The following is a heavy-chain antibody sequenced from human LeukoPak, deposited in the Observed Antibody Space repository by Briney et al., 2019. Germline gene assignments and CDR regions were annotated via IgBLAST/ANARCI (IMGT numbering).Heavy chain of an antibody. V-gene: IGHV3-23*01. J-gene: IGHJ4*02. Sequence: GGSLRLSCAASGFTFRSYAMSWVRQAPGKGLEWVAVVSGSGDNTYYADSVKGRFTISRDNSRNTLYLQMNSLRAEDTAVYYCARTPTLNWEIDYWGQGTLVTVSS. D-gene: IGHD7-27*01. CDR3: ARTPTLNWEIDY. CDR2: VSGSGDNT. CDR1: GFTFRSYA.